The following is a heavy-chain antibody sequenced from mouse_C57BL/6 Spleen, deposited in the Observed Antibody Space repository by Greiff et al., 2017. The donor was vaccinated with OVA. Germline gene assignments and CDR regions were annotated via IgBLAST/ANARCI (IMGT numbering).Heavy chain of an antibody. J-gene: IGHJ4*01. D-gene: IGHD2-1*01. V-gene: IGHV5-6*01. Sequence: EVHLVESGGDLVKPGGSLKLSCAASGFTFSSYGMSWVRQTPDKRLEWVATISSGGSYTYYPDSVKGRFTISRDNAKNTLYLQMSSLKSEDTAMYYCARQRGNYDYAMDYWGQGTSVTVSS. CDR3: ARQRGNYDYAMDY. CDR1: GFTFSSYG. CDR2: ISSGGSYT.